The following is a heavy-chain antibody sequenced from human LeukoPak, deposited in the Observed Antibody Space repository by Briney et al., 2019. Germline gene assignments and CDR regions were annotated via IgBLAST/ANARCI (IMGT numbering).Heavy chain of an antibody. CDR1: GYTFSNYW. CDR3: ARIGYCSSTSCSPGRFDY. Sequence: GESLKISCQGSGYTFSNYWIGWVRQMPGKGLEWMGIIYPGDSDTRYSPSFQGQVTISADKSISTAYLQWSSLKASDTAMYYCARIGYCSSTSCSPGRFDYWGQGTLVTVSS. V-gene: IGHV5-51*01. J-gene: IGHJ4*02. D-gene: IGHD2-2*03. CDR2: IYPGDSDT.